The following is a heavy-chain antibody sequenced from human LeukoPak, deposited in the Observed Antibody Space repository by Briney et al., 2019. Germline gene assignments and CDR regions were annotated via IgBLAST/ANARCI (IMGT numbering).Heavy chain of an antibody. CDR3: ARPFRH. Sequence: GGSLRLSCAASGFTFSNDWITWVRQAPGKGLEWVANIKREGSEKYYVDSVKGRFTISRDNAKNSVYLQMNNLRAEDTAVYYCARPFRHWGQGTLVTVSS. CDR2: IKREGSEK. J-gene: IGHJ4*02. V-gene: IGHV3-7*03. CDR1: GFTFSNDW.